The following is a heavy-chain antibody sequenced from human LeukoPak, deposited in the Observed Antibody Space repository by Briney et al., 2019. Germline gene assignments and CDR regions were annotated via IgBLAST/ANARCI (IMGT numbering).Heavy chain of an antibody. J-gene: IGHJ4*02. Sequence: SETLSLTCTVSGGSISSSSYYWGWIRQLPGKGLEWIGDINHIGSTNYNPSLKSRVTMSVDMSKNQLSLKLSSVTAADTAVYYCARGEGGLTIFGVPHPYDYWGQGTLVTVSS. V-gene: IGHV4-39*07. CDR2: INHIGST. CDR1: GGSISSSSYY. CDR3: ARGEGGLTIFGVPHPYDY. D-gene: IGHD3-3*01.